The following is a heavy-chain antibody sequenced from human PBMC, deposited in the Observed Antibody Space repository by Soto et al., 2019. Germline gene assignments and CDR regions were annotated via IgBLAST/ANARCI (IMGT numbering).Heavy chain of an antibody. V-gene: IGHV3-30*18. D-gene: IGHD5-12*01. CDR3: AKQVEGGYDFTAPNGMDV. J-gene: IGHJ6*02. CDR2: ISYDGSNK. CDR1: GFTFSSYG. Sequence: GGSLRLSCAASGFTFSSYGMHWGRQAPGKGLEWVAVISYDGSNKYYADSVKGRFTISRDNSKNTLYLQMNSLRAEDTAVYYCAKQVEGGYDFTAPNGMDVWGQGTTVTVSS.